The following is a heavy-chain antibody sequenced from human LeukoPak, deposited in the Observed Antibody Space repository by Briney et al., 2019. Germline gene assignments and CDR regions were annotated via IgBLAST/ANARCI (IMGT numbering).Heavy chain of an antibody. CDR3: ARDPAYCGGDCYDY. J-gene: IGHJ4*02. D-gene: IGHD2-21*01. CDR2: IKQDGSEK. CDR1: GFTFSDYW. V-gene: IGHV3-7*01. Sequence: PGGSLRLSCAASGFTFSDYWMTWVRQAPGKGLEWVANIKQDGSEKYYVDSVKGRFTISRDNAKNSLYLQMNSLRAEDTAVYYCARDPAYCGGDCYDYWGQGTLVTVSS.